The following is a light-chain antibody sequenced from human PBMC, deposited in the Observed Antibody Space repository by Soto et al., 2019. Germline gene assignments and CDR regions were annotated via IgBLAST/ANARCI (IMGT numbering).Light chain of an antibody. CDR1: QSLLHSNGYNY. CDR3: MQALQPPLT. J-gene: IGKJ5*01. V-gene: IGKV2-28*01. Sequence: EIVLTQSPLSLPVTPGEPASISCRSSQSLLHSNGYNYVAWYLQKPGQSPKLLIYLVSNRASGVPDRFSGRGSGTDFTLKISRVEAEDVGLYYCMQALQPPLTFGPGTPLEIK. CDR2: LVS.